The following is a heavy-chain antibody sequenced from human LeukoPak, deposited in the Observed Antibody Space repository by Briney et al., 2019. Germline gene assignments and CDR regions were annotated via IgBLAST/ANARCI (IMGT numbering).Heavy chain of an antibody. CDR3: ARCLQGRFLEWFYYMDV. CDR1: GYILSKLS. D-gene: IGHD3-3*01. CDR2: FDPEDGET. J-gene: IGHJ6*03. Sequence: ASVKVSCKVSGYILSKLSMHWVRQAPGKGLEWMGGFDPEDGETIYAQKFQGRVTMTDDISTDIAYMDLGSLRSEDTAVYYCARCLQGRFLEWFYYMDVWGKGTTVTVSS. V-gene: IGHV1-24*01.